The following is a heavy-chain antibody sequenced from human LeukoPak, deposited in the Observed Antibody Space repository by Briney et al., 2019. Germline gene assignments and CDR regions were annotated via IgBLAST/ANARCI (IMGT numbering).Heavy chain of an antibody. CDR2: ISYDGSNK. D-gene: IGHD2-21*02. Sequence: GGSLRLSGAASGFTLCSYGMHRVRQAPGKGLKGGAVISYDGSNKYYADSVKDRFTISRDNSKNTMYLQMNSLRAEDTAVYYCAKDRVNIVVVTAISPYYCMYVWGQGTTVTASS. CDR1: GFTLCSYG. J-gene: IGHJ6*02. V-gene: IGHV3-30*18. CDR3: AKDRVNIVVVTAISPYYCMYV.